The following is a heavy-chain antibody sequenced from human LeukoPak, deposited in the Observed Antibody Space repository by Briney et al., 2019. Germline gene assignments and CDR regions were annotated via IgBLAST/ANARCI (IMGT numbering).Heavy chain of an antibody. CDR1: GGSSTGYY. J-gene: IGHJ4*02. Sequence: SETLSLTCAVYGGSSTGYYWSWIRQPPGKGLEWIGEINDSGNTNYSPSLESRITISVDTSKNQFSLKLSSVTAADTAVYYCARLTYYYGSGSYTRPCLDYWGQGTLVTVSS. CDR2: INDSGNT. D-gene: IGHD3-10*01. V-gene: IGHV4-34*01. CDR3: ARLTYYYGSGSYTRPCLDY.